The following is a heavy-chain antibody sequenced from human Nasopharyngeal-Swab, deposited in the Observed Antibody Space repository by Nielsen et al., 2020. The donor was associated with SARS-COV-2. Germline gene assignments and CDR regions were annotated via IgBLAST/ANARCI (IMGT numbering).Heavy chain of an antibody. J-gene: IGHJ3*02. CDR3: ARHIRGWDAFDI. V-gene: IGHV4-34*01. D-gene: IGHD6-19*01. CDR1: GGSLNNYW. CDR2: IYHRGTT. Sequence: SETLSLTCAVYGGSLNNYWWSWIRQTPGKGLEWIGEIYHRGTTNYNPSLKSRVTISVDTSKNQFSLELISVTAADTAVYYCARHIRGWDAFDIWGQGTTVTVS.